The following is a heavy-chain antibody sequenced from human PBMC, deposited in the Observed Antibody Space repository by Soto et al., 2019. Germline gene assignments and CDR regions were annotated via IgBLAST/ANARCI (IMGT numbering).Heavy chain of an antibody. V-gene: IGHV4-59*08. D-gene: IGHD5-12*01. CDR2: IYYSGST. CDR3: ARQVRGYSGYDQYFDD. CDR1: GGSISSYY. Sequence: SETLSLTCTVSGGSISSYYWSWIRQPPGKGLEWIGYIYYSGSTNYNPSLKSRVTISVDTSKNQFSLKLSSVTAADTAVYYCARQVRGYSGYDQYFDDWGQGTLVTVSS. J-gene: IGHJ4*02.